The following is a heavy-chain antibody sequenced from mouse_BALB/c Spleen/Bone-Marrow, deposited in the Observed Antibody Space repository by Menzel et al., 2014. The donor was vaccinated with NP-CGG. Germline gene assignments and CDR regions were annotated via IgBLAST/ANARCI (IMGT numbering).Heavy chain of an antibody. CDR3: ARGGNFAWFAY. J-gene: IGHJ3*01. CDR2: ISSGSSTI. V-gene: IGHV5-17*02. D-gene: IGHD2-1*01. CDR1: GFTFSSFG. Sequence: DVMLVESGGGLVQPGGSRKLSCAASGFTFSSFGMHWVRQAPEKGLEWVAYISSGSSTIYYAETVKGRFTISRDNPKNTLFLQMTSLRSEDTAMYYCARGGNFAWFAYWGQGTLVTVSA.